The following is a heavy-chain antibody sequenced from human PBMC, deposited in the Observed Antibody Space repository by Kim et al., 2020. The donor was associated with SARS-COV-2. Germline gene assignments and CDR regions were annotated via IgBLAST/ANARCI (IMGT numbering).Heavy chain of an antibody. Sequence: YNPSPKSRVTISVDTSKNQFSLKLSSVTAADTAVYYCARLPGYSSSWFDYWGQGTLVTVSS. J-gene: IGHJ4*02. V-gene: IGHV4-59*08. CDR3: ARLPGYSSSWFDY. D-gene: IGHD6-13*01.